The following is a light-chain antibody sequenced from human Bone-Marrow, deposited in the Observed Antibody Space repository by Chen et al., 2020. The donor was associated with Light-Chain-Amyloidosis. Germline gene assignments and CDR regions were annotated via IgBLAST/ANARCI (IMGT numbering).Light chain of an antibody. V-gene: IGKV3-20*01. J-gene: IGKJ1*01. CDR2: GAS. Sequence: EIVLTQSPGTLSLSPGERATLSCRASQSVGSSYLAWYQQKPGQAPRLLIYGASSRATGIPDRFSGGGSGTDFTLTISRLEPEDFAVYYGQQYGSSPPATFGQGTKVEIK. CDR1: QSVGSSY. CDR3: QQYGSSPPAT.